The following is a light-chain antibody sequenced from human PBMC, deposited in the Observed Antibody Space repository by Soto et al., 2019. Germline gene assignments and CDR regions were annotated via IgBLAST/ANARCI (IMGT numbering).Light chain of an antibody. V-gene: IGLV2-11*01. CDR3: CSYAGSYTVV. Sequence: QSALTQPRSVSGSPGQSVTISCTGTSSDVGGYNYVSWYQQHPGKAPKLMIYDVSKRPSGVPDRFSGSKSGNTASLTISELQAEEEADYYGCSYAGSYTVVFGGGTKLTVL. J-gene: IGLJ2*01. CDR2: DVS. CDR1: SSDVGGYNY.